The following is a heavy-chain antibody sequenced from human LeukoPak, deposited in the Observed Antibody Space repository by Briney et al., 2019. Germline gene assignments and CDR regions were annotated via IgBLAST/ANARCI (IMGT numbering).Heavy chain of an antibody. Sequence: ASVKVSCKASGYTFTGYYMHWVRQAPGQGLEWMGWINPNSGGTNYAQKFQGRVTMTRDTSISTAYMERSRLRSDDTAVYYCARGRPVPPLLSSAPSENDYWGQGTLVTVSS. CDR1: GYTFTGYY. V-gene: IGHV1-2*02. J-gene: IGHJ4*02. CDR3: ARGRPVPPLLSSAPSENDY. CDR2: INPNSGGT. D-gene: IGHD3-16*02.